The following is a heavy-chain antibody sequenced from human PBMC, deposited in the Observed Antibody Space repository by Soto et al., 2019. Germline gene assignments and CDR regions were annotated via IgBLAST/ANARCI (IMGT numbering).Heavy chain of an antibody. V-gene: IGHV3-7*01. CDR1: GFTFSDYS. CDR2: IKQDGSEE. CDR3: ARVYYERRFPTKYRAFDR. D-gene: IGHD3-22*01. Sequence: EVQLVESGGGLVQPGGSLRLSCAASGFTFSDYSMSWVRQAPGKGLAGVANIKQDGSEEDYVDSVKGRLTISRDNAKSSLYLQRNSLRAEDTAVYYCARVYYERRFPTKYRAFDRWGQGTVVTVSS. J-gene: IGHJ3*01.